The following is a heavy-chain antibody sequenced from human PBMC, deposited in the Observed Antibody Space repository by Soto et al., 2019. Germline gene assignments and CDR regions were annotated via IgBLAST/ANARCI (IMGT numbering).Heavy chain of an antibody. Sequence: AAVRVCCKASGYRFTSYGGRWLRLARGQGLEWMGWISAYNGNTNYAQKLQGRVTMTTDTSTSTAYMELRSLRSDDTAVSYCCVLRFFDWVVDYWGQGTLVNVSS. CDR2: ISAYNGNT. CDR1: GYRFTSYG. D-gene: IGHD3-3*01. J-gene: IGHJ4*01. CDR3: CVLRFFDWVVDY. V-gene: IGHV1-18*01.